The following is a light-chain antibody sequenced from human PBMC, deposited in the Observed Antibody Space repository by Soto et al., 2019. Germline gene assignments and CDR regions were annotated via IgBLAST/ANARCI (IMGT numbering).Light chain of an antibody. CDR1: SSDVGGNNY. Sequence: QSALTQPRSVSGSPGQSVTISCTGNSSDVGGNNYVSWYQEHPGKAPKLMIYDVSKRPSGVPDRFSGSKSGNTASLTISGLQAEDEADYYCCSYAGSYTLYVFGTGTKLTVL. V-gene: IGLV2-11*01. CDR3: CSYAGSYTLYV. CDR2: DVS. J-gene: IGLJ1*01.